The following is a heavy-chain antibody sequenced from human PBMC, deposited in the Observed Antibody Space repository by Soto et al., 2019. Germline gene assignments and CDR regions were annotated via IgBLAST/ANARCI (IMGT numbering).Heavy chain of an antibody. CDR3: ARDFRTYSHGVDF. D-gene: IGHD4-4*01. V-gene: IGHV1-2*02. CDR2: INPSSGGT. Sequence: ASVKVSCKDSGYPFTGHSIYWVRQAPGQGLEWMGWINPSSGGTEFAEKFQGRVTVTRDTSIRTVFLELNSLTSDDTGVYFCARDFRTYSHGVDFWGQGTVVTVSS. J-gene: IGHJ6*02. CDR1: GYPFTGHS.